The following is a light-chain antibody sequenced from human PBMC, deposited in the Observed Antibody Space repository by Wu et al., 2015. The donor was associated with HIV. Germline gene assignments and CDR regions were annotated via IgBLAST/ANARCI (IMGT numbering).Light chain of an antibody. CDR3: QQLNSYPRT. CDR2: AAS. CDR1: QGISSY. J-gene: IGKJ3*01. V-gene: IGKV1-9*01. Sequence: DIQLTQSPSFLSASVGDTVTITCRASQGISSYLAWYQQKPGKAPNLLIYAASTLQSGVPSRFSGSGSGTEFTLTISSLQPEDFATYYCQQLNSYPRTFGPGTKVDIK.